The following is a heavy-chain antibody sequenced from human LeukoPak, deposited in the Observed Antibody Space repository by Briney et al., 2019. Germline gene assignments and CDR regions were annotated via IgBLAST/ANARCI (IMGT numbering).Heavy chain of an antibody. CDR1: GFTFSNAW. J-gene: IGHJ4*02. Sequence: GGSLRLSCAASGFTFSNAWMSWVRQAPGKGLEWVGRIKSKTDGGTTDYAAPVKGRFTISRDDSKNTLYLQMNSLKTEDTAVYYCTTEYAVVRGVMVYWGQGTLVTVSS. CDR2: IKSKTDGGTT. D-gene: IGHD3-10*01. CDR3: TTEYAVVRGVMVY. V-gene: IGHV3-15*01.